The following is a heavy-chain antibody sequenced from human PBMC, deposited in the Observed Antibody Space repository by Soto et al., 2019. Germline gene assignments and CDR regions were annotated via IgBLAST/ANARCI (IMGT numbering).Heavy chain of an antibody. CDR1: GGSISSGGYY. CDR2: IYYSGST. CDR3: ARAGGLGAVAVDY. J-gene: IGHJ4*02. D-gene: IGHD6-19*01. Sequence: SETLSLTCTVSGGSISSGGYYWNWIRQPPGKGLEWIGYIYYSGSTYYNPSLKSRVTISVDRSKNQFSLKLSSVTAADTAVYYCARAGGLGAVAVDYWGQGTLVTVSS. V-gene: IGHV4-61*08.